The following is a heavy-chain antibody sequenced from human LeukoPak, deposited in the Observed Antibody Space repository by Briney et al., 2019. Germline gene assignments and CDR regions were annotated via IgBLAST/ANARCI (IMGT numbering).Heavy chain of an antibody. J-gene: IGHJ4*02. CDR1: GYTFTSYY. CDR3: AGPLSSSGYYYYFDY. Sequence: ASVKVSCKASGYTFTSYYMHWVRQAPGQGLEWMGIINPSGGSTSYAQKFQGRVTMTRDTSTSTVYMELSSLRSEDTAVYYCAGPLSSSGYYYYFDYWGQGTPVTVSS. D-gene: IGHD3-22*01. CDR2: INPSGGST. V-gene: IGHV1-46*01.